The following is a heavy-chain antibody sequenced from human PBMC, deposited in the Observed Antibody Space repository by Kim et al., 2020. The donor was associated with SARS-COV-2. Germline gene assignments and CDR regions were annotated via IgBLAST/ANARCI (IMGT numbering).Heavy chain of an antibody. J-gene: IGHJ4*02. D-gene: IGHD4-4*01. V-gene: IGHV1-3*01. Sequence: KTKSSRKFQGEVTITRDTSANTAYMDLRSLTFEDTAIYYCARDMNPTVYDYWGQGTLVTVSS. CDR3: ARDMNPTVYDY. CDR2: KT.